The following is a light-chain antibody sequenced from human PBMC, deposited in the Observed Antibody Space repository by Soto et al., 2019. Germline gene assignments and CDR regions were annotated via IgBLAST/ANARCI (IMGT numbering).Light chain of an antibody. CDR3: QQYDSSPRT. V-gene: IGKV3-20*01. Sequence: EIVLTQSPGTLSLSPGERATLSCRASQSVSSRSLAWYQQKPGQAPRLLISGASSRAADIPDRFSGSGSGTDFTLTIHRLEPEDFAVYYCQQYDSSPRTVGQGTKVDSK. CDR1: QSVSSRS. CDR2: GAS. J-gene: IGKJ1*01.